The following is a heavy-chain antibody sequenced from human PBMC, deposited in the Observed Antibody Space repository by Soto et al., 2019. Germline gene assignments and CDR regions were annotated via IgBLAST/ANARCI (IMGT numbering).Heavy chain of an antibody. CDR2: INPSGGST. CDR1: GYTFTSYY. Sequence: ASVKVSCKASGYTFTSYYMHWVRQAPGQGLEWMGIINPSGGSTSYAQKFQGRVTMTRDTSTSTVYMELSSLRSEDTAVYYCARDETVVVPAAGWDYFDYWGQGTLVTVSS. J-gene: IGHJ4*02. D-gene: IGHD2-2*01. V-gene: IGHV1-46*01. CDR3: ARDETVVVPAAGWDYFDY.